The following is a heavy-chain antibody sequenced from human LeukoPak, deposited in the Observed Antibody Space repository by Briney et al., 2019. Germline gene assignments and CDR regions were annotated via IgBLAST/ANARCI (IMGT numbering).Heavy chain of an antibody. CDR3: ARELQMATIQYAAEGYYYMDV. CDR2: ISRTSESI. Sequence: GGSLRLSCAASGFTFNTYSMSWVRQAPGKGLEWVSIISRTSESIFYADSVKGRFTISRDNAKNSLYLQMNGLRAEDTAVYYCARELQMATIQYAAEGYYYMDVWGKGTTVTVSS. J-gene: IGHJ6*03. CDR1: GFTFNTYS. D-gene: IGHD5-24*01. V-gene: IGHV3-21*01.